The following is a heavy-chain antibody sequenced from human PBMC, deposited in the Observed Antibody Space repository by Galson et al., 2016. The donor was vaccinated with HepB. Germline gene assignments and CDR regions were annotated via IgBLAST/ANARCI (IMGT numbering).Heavy chain of an antibody. J-gene: IGHJ4*02. CDR2: INAHTGNT. V-gene: IGHV1-18*04. CDR3: ARDENMYYDILTGYSSLAY. D-gene: IGHD3-9*01. Sequence: SVKVSCKASGYTFTNYGINWVRQAPGQGLEWLGWINAHTGNTNFVQNVQGRITMTTDAATTTAYMELRSLRSDDTAVYYCARDENMYYDILTGYSSLAYWGQGTLVSV. CDR1: GYTFTNYG.